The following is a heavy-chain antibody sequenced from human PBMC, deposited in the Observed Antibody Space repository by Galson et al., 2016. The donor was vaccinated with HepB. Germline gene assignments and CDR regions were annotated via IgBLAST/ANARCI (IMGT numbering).Heavy chain of an antibody. CDR1: GFTFSNAW. CDR2: TDGSGGST. CDR3: AKDRYWNRDFDY. V-gene: IGHV3-23*01. J-gene: IGHJ4*02. D-gene: IGHD1-1*01. Sequence: SLRLSCAASGFTFSNAWMSWVRQAPGKGLEWVSGTDGSGGSTYYADSVKGRFTISRDNSKNTMYLQMNSLKAEDTAIYYCAKDRYWNRDFDYWGQGTLVTVSS.